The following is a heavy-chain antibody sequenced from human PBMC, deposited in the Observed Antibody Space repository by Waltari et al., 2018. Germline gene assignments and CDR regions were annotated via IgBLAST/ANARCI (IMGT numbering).Heavy chain of an antibody. J-gene: IGHJ4*02. CDR3: ARGEMATMSLDY. CDR1: GLTFGSYW. CDR2: IKEDGSEK. Sequence: EVQLVESGGGLVQPGGSLSPPCGALGLTFGSYWMSWVRQAPGKGLEGVANIKEDGSEKYYVDSVKGRFTISRDNAKNSLYLQMNSLRAEDTAVYYCARGEMATMSLDYWGQGTLVTVSS. D-gene: IGHD5-12*01. V-gene: IGHV3-7*04.